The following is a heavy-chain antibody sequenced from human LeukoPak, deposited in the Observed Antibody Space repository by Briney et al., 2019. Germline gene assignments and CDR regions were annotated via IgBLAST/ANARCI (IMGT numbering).Heavy chain of an antibody. V-gene: IGHV4-59*01. CDR3: ARVPHRELVFDY. CDR2: IYYGGST. J-gene: IGHJ4*02. CDR1: GGSISSYY. Sequence: SETLSLTCTVSGGSISSYYWSWIRQPPGKGLEWIGYIYYGGSTNYNPSLKSRVTISVDTSKNQFSLKLSSVTAADTAVYYCARVPHRELVFDYWGQGTLVTVSS. D-gene: IGHD1-26*01.